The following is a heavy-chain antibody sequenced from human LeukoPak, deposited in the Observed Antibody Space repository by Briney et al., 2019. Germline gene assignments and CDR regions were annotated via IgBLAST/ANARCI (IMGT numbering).Heavy chain of an antibody. D-gene: IGHD6-19*01. J-gene: IGHJ4*02. Sequence: PGGSLRLSCAASGFTFSSYSMNWVRQAPGKGLEWVSYISSSSSTIYYADSVKGRFTISRDNAKNSLYLQMNSLRAEDTAVYYCARDRKYSSGRYYFDYWGQGTLVTVSS. CDR1: GFTFSSYS. CDR3: ARDRKYSSGRYYFDY. CDR2: ISSSSSTI. V-gene: IGHV3-48*01.